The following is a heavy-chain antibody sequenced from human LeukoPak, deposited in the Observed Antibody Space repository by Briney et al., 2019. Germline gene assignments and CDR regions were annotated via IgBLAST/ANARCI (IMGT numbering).Heavy chain of an antibody. CDR1: GGTISSYY. V-gene: IGHV4-59*01. J-gene: IGHJ4*02. D-gene: IGHD4-17*01. CDR3: ARRSYYGDYLIFDY. CDR2: IYYSGST. Sequence: SETLSLTCTVSGGTISSYYWSWIRQPPGKGLEWIGYIYYSGSTNYNPSLKSRVTISVDTSKNQFSLKLSSVTAADTAVYYCARRSYYGDYLIFDYWGQGTLVTVSS.